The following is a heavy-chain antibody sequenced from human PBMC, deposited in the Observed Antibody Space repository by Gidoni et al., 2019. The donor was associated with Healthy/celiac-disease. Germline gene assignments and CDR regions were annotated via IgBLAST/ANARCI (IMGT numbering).Heavy chain of an antibody. CDR2: ISGSVCST. J-gene: IGHJ4*02. V-gene: IGHV3-23*01. CDR3: AKDLGYSSSWSFDY. Sequence: EVQLLESGGGLVQPGGSLRLSFAASGFTFSSYAMSWVRQAPGTGLEWVSAISGSVCSTYYADSVKGRFTISRDNSKNTLYLQMNSLRAEDTAVYYCAKDLGYSSSWSFDYWGQGTLVTVSS. D-gene: IGHD6-13*01. CDR1: GFTFSSYA.